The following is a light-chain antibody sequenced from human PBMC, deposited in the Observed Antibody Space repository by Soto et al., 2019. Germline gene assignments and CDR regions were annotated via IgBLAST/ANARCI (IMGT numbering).Light chain of an antibody. CDR2: DAS. V-gene: IGKV3-11*01. CDR1: QSISSY. J-gene: IGKJ1*01. Sequence: EIVLTQSPATLSLSPGERATLSCRASQSISSYLAWYQQKPGQAPRLLIYDASNRATGIPARFSGSGSGTDFTLTISSLEPEDFAVYYCQQRDNWPPTWTFGPGTKVDIK. CDR3: QQRDNWPPTWT.